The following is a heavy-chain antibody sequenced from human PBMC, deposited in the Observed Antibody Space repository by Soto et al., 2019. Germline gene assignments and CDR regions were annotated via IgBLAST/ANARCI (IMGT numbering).Heavy chain of an antibody. J-gene: IGHJ4*02. D-gene: IGHD2-15*01. CDR3: SWETLVVVAATFDY. CDR2: ISSSGSTI. CDR1: GFTFSDYY. V-gene: IGHV3-11*01. Sequence: GGSLRLSCAASGFTFSDYYMSWIRQAPGKGLEWVSYISSSGSTIYYADSVKGRFTISRYNTKNPLYLQMNSLRAEDTAVYYWSWETLVVVAATFDYWGQGTLVTVSS.